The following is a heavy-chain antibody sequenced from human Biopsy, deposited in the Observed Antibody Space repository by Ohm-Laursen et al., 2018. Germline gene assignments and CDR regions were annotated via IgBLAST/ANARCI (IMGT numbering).Heavy chain of an antibody. D-gene: IGHD4-17*01. CDR3: GNEVYGRDY. Sequence: SETLSLTCTVSRASISNGGYYWSWIRQPPGKGLEWIGQINQSGETKYNPSLQSRVTISAEVSKNQFSLKLRSLTAADTAIYYCGNEVYGRDYWGQGARVTVSS. CDR2: INQSGET. CDR1: RASISNGGYY. V-gene: IGHV4-61*08. J-gene: IGHJ4*02.